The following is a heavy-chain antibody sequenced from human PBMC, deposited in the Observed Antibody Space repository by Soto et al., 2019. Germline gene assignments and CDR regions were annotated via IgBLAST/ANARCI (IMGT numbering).Heavy chain of an antibody. Sequence: GGSLRLSCAASGFTFSSYGMHWVRQAPGKGLEWVAVISYDGSNKYYADSVKGRFTISRDNSKNTLYLQMNSLRAEDTAVYYCAKGPFGELLPWYYYGMDVWGQGTTVTVSS. CDR3: AKGPFGELLPWYYYGMDV. CDR1: GFTFSSYG. J-gene: IGHJ6*02. V-gene: IGHV3-30*18. CDR2: ISYDGSNK. D-gene: IGHD3-10*01.